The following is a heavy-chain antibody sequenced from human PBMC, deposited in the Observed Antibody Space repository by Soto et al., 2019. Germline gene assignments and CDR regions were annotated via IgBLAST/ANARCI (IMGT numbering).Heavy chain of an antibody. J-gene: IGHJ4*02. D-gene: IGHD2-21*01. Sequence: GGSLRLSCAASGFTFGTSWMSWVRQLPGRGLQWVANIKEDGSEKYYVASVRGRFTISRDNANNSLFLQMNSLRAEDTAVYYCAKNSPLNFHKSYFDYWGQGTLVTVSS. CDR3: AKNSPLNFHKSYFDY. V-gene: IGHV3-7*05. CDR1: GFTFGTSW. CDR2: IKEDGSEK.